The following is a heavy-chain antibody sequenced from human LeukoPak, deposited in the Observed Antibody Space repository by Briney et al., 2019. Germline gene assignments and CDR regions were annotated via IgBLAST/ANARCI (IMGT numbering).Heavy chain of an antibody. CDR1: GFTFSNYA. D-gene: IGHD1-26*01. Sequence: GGSLRLSCAASGFTFSNYAMSWVRQAPGKGLEWVSAISASGGGTYYADSVKGRFTISRDNSKNTLYLQMNSLRAEDTAVYYCARDRRSPTPTEGYWGQGTLVTVPS. CDR3: ARDRRSPTPTEGY. CDR2: ISASGGGT. J-gene: IGHJ4*02. V-gene: IGHV3-23*01.